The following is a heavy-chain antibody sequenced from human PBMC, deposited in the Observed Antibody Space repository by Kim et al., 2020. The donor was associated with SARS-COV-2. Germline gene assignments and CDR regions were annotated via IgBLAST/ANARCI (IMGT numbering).Heavy chain of an antibody. CDR3: ARDRTYQLIFGGDYFYYTLDV. Sequence: SVKVSCKASGGTFSTYAITWVRQAPGQGLEWMGRIFPIFGTPEYAQKFQGRVTITADESTNTAYMELNSLRSEDTAVYYCARDRTYQLIFGGDYFYYTLDVWGQGTTVTVSS. J-gene: IGHJ6*02. D-gene: IGHD2-2*01. CDR2: IFPIFGTP. CDR1: GGTFSTYA. V-gene: IGHV1-69*13.